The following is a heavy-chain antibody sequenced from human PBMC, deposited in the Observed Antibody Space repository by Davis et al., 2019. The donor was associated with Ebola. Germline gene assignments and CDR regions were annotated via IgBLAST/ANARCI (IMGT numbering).Heavy chain of an antibody. V-gene: IGHV3-23*01. CDR1: GFVFSSYV. Sequence: GESLKISCAASGFVFSSYVMRWVRQAPGKGLEWVSTLGTSADTYYADSVKGRFTISRDNSKNTLYLQMNSLRAEDTAVYYCARGTGMDVWGKGTTVTVSS. J-gene: IGHJ6*04. CDR2: LGTSADT. D-gene: IGHD2-8*01. CDR3: ARGTGMDV.